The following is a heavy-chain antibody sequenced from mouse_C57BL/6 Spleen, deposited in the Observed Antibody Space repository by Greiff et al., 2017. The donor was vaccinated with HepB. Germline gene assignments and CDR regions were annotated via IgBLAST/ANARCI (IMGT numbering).Heavy chain of an antibody. V-gene: IGHV1-18*01. CDR3: SSVKVTGLLYFAMHC. CDR2: INPNNGGT. Sequence: VQLQQSGPELVKPGASVKIPCKASGYTFTDYNMDWVKQSHGKSLEWIGDINPNNGGTIYNQKFKGKATLTVDKSSSTAYMELRSLTSEDTAVYYCSSVKVTGLLYFAMHCWAQLTSATVSP. D-gene: IGHD2-3*01. J-gene: IGHJ4*01. CDR1: GYTFTDYN.